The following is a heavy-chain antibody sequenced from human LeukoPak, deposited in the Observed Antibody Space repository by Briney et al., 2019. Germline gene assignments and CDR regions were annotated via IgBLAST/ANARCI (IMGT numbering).Heavy chain of an antibody. J-gene: IGHJ6*03. Sequence: GGSLRLYSAASAFTFSSYAMHWVRQAPGKGLEWVAVIWYDGSNKYYEDSVKGRFTISRDNSKNTLYLQMNSLRAEDTAVYYCAKEPYPGGNYYYYYMDVWGKGTTVTVSS. CDR2: IWYDGSNK. V-gene: IGHV3-33*06. CDR1: AFTFSSYA. D-gene: IGHD3-16*01. CDR3: AKEPYPGGNYYYYYMDV.